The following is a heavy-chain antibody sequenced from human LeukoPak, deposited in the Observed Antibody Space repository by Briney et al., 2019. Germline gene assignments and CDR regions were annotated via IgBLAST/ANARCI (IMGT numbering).Heavy chain of an antibody. V-gene: IGHV4-39*01. Sequence: SETLSLTCTVSGGSISSSSYYWGWIRQPPGKGLEWIGSIYYSGSTYYNPSLKSRVTISVDTSKNQFSLKLSSVTAADTAVYYCASQRYFDWLGAFDIWGQGTMVTVSS. D-gene: IGHD3-9*01. CDR1: GGSISSSSYY. CDR2: IYYSGST. CDR3: ASQRYFDWLGAFDI. J-gene: IGHJ3*02.